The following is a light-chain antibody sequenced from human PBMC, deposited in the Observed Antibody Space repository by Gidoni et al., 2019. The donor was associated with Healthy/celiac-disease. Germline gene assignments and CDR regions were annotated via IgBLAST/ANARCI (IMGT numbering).Light chain of an antibody. CDR1: QSVSSN. CDR2: GAS. CDR3: QQYNSWPPWT. J-gene: IGKJ1*01. Sequence: EIVMTHPPATLSVSPGERATLSCRASQSVSSNLAWYQQKPGQAPTLLLYGASTRATGIPARFSGGGSGTEFTLTISSLQSEDFAVYYCQQYNSWPPWTFGQXTRVEIK. V-gene: IGKV3-15*01.